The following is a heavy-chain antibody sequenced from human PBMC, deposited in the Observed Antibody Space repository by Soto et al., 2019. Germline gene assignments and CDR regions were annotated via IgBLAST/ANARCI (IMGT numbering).Heavy chain of an antibody. CDR2: IYHSGNT. CDR3: SRIDNRFLDWFFPDS. J-gene: IGHJ4*02. Sequence: SETLSLTCTVSGGSISSGRYYWNWIRKHPGKGLEWIGYIYHSGNTYYNPSLKSRSSISLDTSKNQFSLKLDSVTVADTSVYYCSRIDNRFLDWFFPDSWGQGTLVTVCS. CDR1: GGSISSGRYY. D-gene: IGHD3-3*01. V-gene: IGHV4-31*03.